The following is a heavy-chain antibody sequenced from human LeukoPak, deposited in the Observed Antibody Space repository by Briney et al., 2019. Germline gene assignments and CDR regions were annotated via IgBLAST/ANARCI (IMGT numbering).Heavy chain of an antibody. D-gene: IGHD3-3*01. CDR2: ISYDGSNK. V-gene: IGHV3-30*03. CDR1: GFTFSSYW. J-gene: IGHJ6*02. Sequence: GGSLRLSCAASGFTFSSYWMSWVRQAPGKGLEWVAVISYDGSNKYYADSVKGRFTISRDNSKNTLYLQMNSLRAEDTAVYYCARDKTFLEWLFTPYYYYYYGMDVWGQGTTVTVSS. CDR3: ARDKTFLEWLFTPYYYYYYGMDV.